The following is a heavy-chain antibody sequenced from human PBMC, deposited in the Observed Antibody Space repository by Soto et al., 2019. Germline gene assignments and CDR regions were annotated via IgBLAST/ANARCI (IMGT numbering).Heavy chain of an antibody. CDR3: ARGRGYAYASNFYGLDV. D-gene: IGHD2-2*01. J-gene: IGHJ6*02. Sequence: SETLSLTCGVYRGSFSGFYWSWVRQTPGGGLEGIGEINHSGNPNYKPSFQNRVTISVDKSTNNFSLKMTSVTAADAAVYYCARGRGYAYASNFYGLDVWGQGTTVTVSS. CDR1: RGSFSGFY. CDR2: INHSGNP. V-gene: IGHV4-34*01.